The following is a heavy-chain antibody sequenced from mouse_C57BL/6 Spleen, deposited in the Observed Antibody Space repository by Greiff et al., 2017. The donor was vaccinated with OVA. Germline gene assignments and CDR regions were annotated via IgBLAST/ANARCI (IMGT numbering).Heavy chain of an antibody. D-gene: IGHD3-3*01. CDR2: INYDGSST. V-gene: IGHV5-16*01. J-gene: IGHJ2*01. Sequence: EVNVVESEGGLVQPGSSMKLSCTASGFTFSDYYMAWVRQVPEKGLEWVANINYDGSSTYYLDSLKSRFIISRDNAKNILYLQMSSLKSEDTATYYCARDGAGPLDYWGQGTTLTVSS. CDR3: ARDGAGPLDY. CDR1: GFTFSDYY.